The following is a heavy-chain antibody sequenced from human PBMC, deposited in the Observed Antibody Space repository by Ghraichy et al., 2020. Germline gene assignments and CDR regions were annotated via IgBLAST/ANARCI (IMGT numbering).Heavy chain of an antibody. CDR2: IDWNGDK. Sequence: SGPTLVKPTETLTLTCIFSGFSLSTSAMCVSWIRQPPGKALEWLALIDWNGDKSYNTSLKTRLTIFKDTSKNQVVLTMTRMDPVDTATYYCAGSEHSYGYGLPLDTWGQGTLVTVSS. V-gene: IGHV2-70*13. D-gene: IGHD5-18*01. CDR1: GFSLSTSAMC. J-gene: IGHJ5*02. CDR3: AGSEHSYGYGLPLDT.